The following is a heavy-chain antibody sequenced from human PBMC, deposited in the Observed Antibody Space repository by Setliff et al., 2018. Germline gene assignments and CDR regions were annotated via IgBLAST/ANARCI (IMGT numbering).Heavy chain of an antibody. CDR1: GYSFSIYW. CDR2: IYPGDSDT. CDR3: ARRAGDAFDI. Sequence: PGESLQISCKGSGYSFSIYWIGWVRQMPGKGLEWMGIIYPGDSDTIYRPSFRGQVTISADKSISTAYLQWSSLKASDTAMYYCARRAGDAFDIWGQGTMVTV. V-gene: IGHV5-51*03. J-gene: IGHJ3*02.